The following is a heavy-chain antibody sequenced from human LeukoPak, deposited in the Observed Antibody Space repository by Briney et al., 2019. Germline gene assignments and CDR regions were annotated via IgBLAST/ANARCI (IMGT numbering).Heavy chain of an antibody. CDR3: GRHPPGWRGIDY. V-gene: IGHV4-34*01. CDR2: ISDSGST. J-gene: IGHJ4*02. Sequence: SETLSLTCAVYGASLDGYYWNWIRQSPGKGLEWIGEISDSGSTIYNPSLKSRLTISSDKSKKQFSLRLTSVTAADTAVYHCGRHPPGWRGIDYWGRGTPVTVSS. D-gene: IGHD6-19*01. CDR1: GASLDGYY.